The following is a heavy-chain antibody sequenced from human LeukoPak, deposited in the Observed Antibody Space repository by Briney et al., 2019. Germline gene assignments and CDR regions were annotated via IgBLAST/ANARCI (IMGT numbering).Heavy chain of an antibody. V-gene: IGHV1-69*04. Sequence: SVKVSCKASVGTFISYTISWVRQAPGQRLEWMGRIIPILGIANYAQKFQGRVTITADKSTSTAYMELSSLRSEDTAVYYCAREEANHYDFWSGYYDYWGQGTLVTVSS. CDR1: VGTFISYT. CDR2: IIPILGIA. D-gene: IGHD3-3*01. J-gene: IGHJ4*02. CDR3: AREEANHYDFWSGYYDY.